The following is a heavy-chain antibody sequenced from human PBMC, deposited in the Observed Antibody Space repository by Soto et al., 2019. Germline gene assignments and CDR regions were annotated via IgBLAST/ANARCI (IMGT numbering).Heavy chain of an antibody. CDR3: AREEGSGAGYFDH. Sequence: QVQLVESGGGVVQPGRSLRLSCAASGFTFSSYGMHWVRQAPGKGLEWVAVIWYDGSNKYYAVSVKGRFTSSSDNSKNTLYRQMNRLRAEETAVYYCAREEGSGAGYFDHWGKGTLVTVPS. D-gene: IGHD3-10*01. J-gene: IGHJ4*02. CDR2: IWYDGSNK. V-gene: IGHV3-33*01. CDR1: GFTFSSYG.